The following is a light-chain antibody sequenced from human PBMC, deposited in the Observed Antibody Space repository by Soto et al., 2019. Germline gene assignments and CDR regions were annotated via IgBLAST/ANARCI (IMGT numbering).Light chain of an antibody. J-gene: IGLJ2*01. CDR1: KLGNKY. V-gene: IGLV3-1*01. CDR3: QAWDSSTVV. Sequence: SYELTQPPSVSVSPGQTASITCSGDKLGNKYSCWYQQKPGQSPVLVIYQDNKRPSRIPERFSGSNSGNTATLTISGIQAMDEADYYCQAWDSSTVVFGGGTKLTVL. CDR2: QDN.